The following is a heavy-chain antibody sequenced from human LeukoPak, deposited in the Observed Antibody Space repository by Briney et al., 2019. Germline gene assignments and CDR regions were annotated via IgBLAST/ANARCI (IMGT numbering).Heavy chain of an antibody. J-gene: IGHJ5*02. V-gene: IGHV3-74*01. Sequence: PGGSLRLSCAVSGFTFSSYWMHWVRQGLGKGLVWVSRINSDGSRTSYADSVKGRFTVSRDNAKNTLYLHMNSLRAEDTALYYCTRGTYEGDSWGQGTLVTVSS. CDR1: GFTFSSYW. CDR2: INSDGSRT. CDR3: TRGTYEGDS. D-gene: IGHD3-16*01.